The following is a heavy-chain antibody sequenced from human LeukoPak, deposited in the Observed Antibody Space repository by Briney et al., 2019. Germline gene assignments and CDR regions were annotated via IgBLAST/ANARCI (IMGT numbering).Heavy chain of an antibody. D-gene: IGHD6-13*01. CDR1: GYTFSAYY. J-gene: IGHJ4*02. V-gene: IGHV1-2*02. CDR3: ARGVYIAAAQYGY. Sequence: ASVKVSCKTSGYTFSAYYMHWVRQAPGQGLEWMGWINPNSGGTTYAQKFQDRLTMTRDTSISTAYMELTSLRSDDTAVYYCARGVYIAAAQYGYWGQGTLVTVSS. CDR2: INPNSGGT.